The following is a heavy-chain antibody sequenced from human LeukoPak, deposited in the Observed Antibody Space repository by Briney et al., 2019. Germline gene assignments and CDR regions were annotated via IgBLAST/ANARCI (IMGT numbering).Heavy chain of an antibody. CDR3: ASHRTYYDFWSGSLDI. CDR1: GGSISSYY. CDR2: IYTSGST. D-gene: IGHD3-3*01. V-gene: IGHV4-4*07. J-gene: IGHJ3*02. Sequence: NPSETLSLTCTVSGGSISSYYWSLIRQPAGKGLAWIGRIYTSGSTNYNPSLKSRVTMSVDTSKNQFSLKLSSVTAADTAVYYCASHRTYYDFWSGSLDIWGQGTMVTVSS.